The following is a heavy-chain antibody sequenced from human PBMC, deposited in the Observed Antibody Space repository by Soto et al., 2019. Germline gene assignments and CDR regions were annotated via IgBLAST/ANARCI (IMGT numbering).Heavy chain of an antibody. V-gene: IGHV3-21*01. CDR2: ISPSTSHI. D-gene: IGHD2-15*01. Sequence: EVHLVESGGGLVKPGGSLRLSCAVSGFPFSSCTMNWVRQASGKGLEWVSSISPSTSHIYYADSVKGRFTISRDNAKNSLFLQMNSLRAEDTAVYYCSGCSGGACHQNYGMDVWGQGTTVTVSS. CDR3: SGCSGGACHQNYGMDV. J-gene: IGHJ6*02. CDR1: GFPFSSCT.